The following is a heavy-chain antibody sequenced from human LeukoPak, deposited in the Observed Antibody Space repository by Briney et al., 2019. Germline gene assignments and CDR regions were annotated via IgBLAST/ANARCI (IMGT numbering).Heavy chain of an antibody. J-gene: IGHJ4*02. CDR2: AYYRSGWYS. CDR1: GESVSNTSAS. Sequence: HSQTLSLTCAISGESVSNTSASWNWIRRSPSRGLEWLGRAYYRSGWYSDYAVSVKGRITINPDTSKNQFSLQLNSVTPEDTALYYCSRDYRWSFDYWGQGTLVTVSS. D-gene: IGHD2-8*02. CDR3: SRDYRWSFDY. V-gene: IGHV6-1*01.